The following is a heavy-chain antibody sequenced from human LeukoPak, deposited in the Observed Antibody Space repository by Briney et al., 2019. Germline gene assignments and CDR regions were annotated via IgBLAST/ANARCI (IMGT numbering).Heavy chain of an antibody. CDR2: IWYDGSNK. CDR3: ARTGSYWAATGYFDY. D-gene: IGHD1-26*01. J-gene: IGHJ4*02. CDR1: GFTFSSYG. V-gene: IGHV3-33*01. Sequence: PGRSLRLSCAASGFTFSSYGMHWVRQAPGKGLEWVAVIWYDGSNKYYADSVKGRFTISRDNSKNTLYLQMNSLRAEDTAVYYCARTGSYWAATGYFDYWGQGTLVTVSS.